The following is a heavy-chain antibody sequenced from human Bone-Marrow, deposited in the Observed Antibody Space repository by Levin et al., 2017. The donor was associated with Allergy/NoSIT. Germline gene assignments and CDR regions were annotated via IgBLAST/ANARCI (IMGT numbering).Heavy chain of an antibody. D-gene: IGHD1-26*01. J-gene: IGHJ3*02. V-gene: IGHV3-74*01. CDR3: ARRGVGPVPFFDI. CDR2: IKSDGSSK. CDR1: GFAFSSYW. Sequence: PGGSLRLSCAASGFAFSSYWMHWVRQAPGKGLVWVSRIKSDGSSKAYADSVKGRFSISRDNAKNTLYLQMNSLRAEDTAVYYCARRGVGPVPFFDIWGQGTLVSVSS.